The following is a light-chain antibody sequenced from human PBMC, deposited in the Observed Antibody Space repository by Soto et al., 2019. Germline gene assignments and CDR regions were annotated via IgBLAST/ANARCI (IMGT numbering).Light chain of an antibody. CDR1: ESIYINS. J-gene: IGKJ3*01. V-gene: IGKV3-20*01. CDR3: QQYGASPFT. Sequence: EIVLTQSPGTLSLSPGESATLSCKASESIYINSFAWYYQKPAQTPRLLIYGASTRATGIPDRFSGSGSGTDFVLNIDSLEVADSGKYYCQQYGASPFTYGPGTRVEIK. CDR2: GAS.